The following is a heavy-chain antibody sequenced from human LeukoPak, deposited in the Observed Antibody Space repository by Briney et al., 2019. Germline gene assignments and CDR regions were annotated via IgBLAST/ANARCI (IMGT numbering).Heavy chain of an antibody. CDR3: ATRAEGYYYGSGSYYGMDV. Sequence: SGGSLRLSCAASGFTVSSNYMSWVRQAPGKGLEWVSLIYSDGTTYYADSVKGRFTTSRDNSKNTLYLQMDSLRAEDTAAYFCATRAEGYYYGSGSYYGMDVWGQGTTVTVSS. CDR2: IYSDGTT. D-gene: IGHD3-10*01. CDR1: GFTVSSNY. J-gene: IGHJ6*02. V-gene: IGHV3-66*01.